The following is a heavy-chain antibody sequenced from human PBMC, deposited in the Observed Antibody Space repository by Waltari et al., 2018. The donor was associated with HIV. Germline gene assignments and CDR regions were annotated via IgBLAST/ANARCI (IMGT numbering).Heavy chain of an antibody. CDR2: VYYSGST. J-gene: IGHJ5*02. Sequence: QVQLRESGPGLGKPSETLSLTCTVSGGSITTYYWSWIRQPPGKGLEWIGYVYYSGSTKYNPSLKSRVTISVDRSKNQFSLKVNSVTAADTAVYYCARQRQQPSVAWFDPWGQGTLVTVSS. V-gene: IGHV4-59*01. CDR1: GGSITTYY. D-gene: IGHD6-13*01. CDR3: ARQRQQPSVAWFDP.